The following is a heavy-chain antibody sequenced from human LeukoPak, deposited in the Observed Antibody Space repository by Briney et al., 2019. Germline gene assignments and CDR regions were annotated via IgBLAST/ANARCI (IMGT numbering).Heavy chain of an antibody. CDR1: GFTFDDYG. D-gene: IGHD6-19*01. CDR3: AKDQSSGWPRSFDY. Sequence: GGSLRLSCAASGFTFDDYGMSWVRHAPGKGLEWVSGINWNGDSTTYADSVKGRFTISRDNAKNSLFLQVNSLRADDTAFYYCAKDQSSGWPRSFDYWGQGTLVTVSS. CDR2: INWNGDST. V-gene: IGHV3-20*04. J-gene: IGHJ4*02.